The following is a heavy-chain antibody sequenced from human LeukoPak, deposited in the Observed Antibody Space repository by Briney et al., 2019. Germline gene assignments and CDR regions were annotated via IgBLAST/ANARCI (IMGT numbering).Heavy chain of an antibody. V-gene: IGHV3-30*18. D-gene: IGHD1-1*01. J-gene: IGHJ4*02. CDR1: GFTFSSYG. CDR2: ISYDGSNK. CDR3: AKLQLEEEYYFDY. Sequence: QSGGSLRLSCAASGFTFSSYGMHWVRQAPGKGLEWVAVISYDGSNKYYADSVKGRFTISRDNSKNTLCLQMNSLRAEDTAAYYCAKLQLEEEYYFDYWGQGTLVTVSS.